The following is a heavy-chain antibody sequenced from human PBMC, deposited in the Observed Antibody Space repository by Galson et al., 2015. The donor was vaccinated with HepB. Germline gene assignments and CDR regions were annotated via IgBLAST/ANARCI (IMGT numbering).Heavy chain of an antibody. Sequence: QSGAEVKKPGESLRISCKGSGYSFSSYWISWVRQMPGKGLEWMGRIDPTDSYTIYNPSFQGHVTISIDKSISTAFLRWSSLKASDSAMYYCARHPPSIYYGDWDQGTLVTVSS. J-gene: IGHJ4*02. CDR2: IDPTDSYT. CDR1: GYSFSSYW. CDR3: ARHPPSIYYGD. D-gene: IGHD3-10*01. V-gene: IGHV5-10-1*01.